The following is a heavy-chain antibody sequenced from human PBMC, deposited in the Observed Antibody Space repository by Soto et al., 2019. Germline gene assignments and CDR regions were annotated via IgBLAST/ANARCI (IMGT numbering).Heavy chain of an antibody. Sequence: PSETLSLTCTVSGGSINSHYWTWIRQPPGKGLEWVGHMDHSGNSYYSSSLKSRVTISLDTSKNQFSLKLSSVTAADTAVYHCARVFGNFWSGYNVDYWGQGPQVTVSS. CDR1: GGSINSHY. D-gene: IGHD3-3*01. J-gene: IGHJ4*02. V-gene: IGHV4-59*11. CDR2: MDHSGNS. CDR3: ARVFGNFWSGYNVDY.